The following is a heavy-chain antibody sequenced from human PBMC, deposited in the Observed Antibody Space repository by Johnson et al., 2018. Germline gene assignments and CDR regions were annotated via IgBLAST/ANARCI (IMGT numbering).Heavy chain of an antibody. CDR1: GFMFSSYA. J-gene: IGHJ2*01. V-gene: IGHV3-23*04. Sequence: VQLVQSGGGLVQPGGSLRLSCAASGFMFSSYALSWVRQAPGKGLEWVSAISVSGLSTYYADSVKGRLSVSRDNSKSTLYLQMNSLRAEDTAVYYCSKPWRYQYGGNSWYLARGGRGTLVTVSS. CDR2: ISVSGLST. CDR3: SKPWRYQYGGNSWYLAR. D-gene: IGHD4-23*01.